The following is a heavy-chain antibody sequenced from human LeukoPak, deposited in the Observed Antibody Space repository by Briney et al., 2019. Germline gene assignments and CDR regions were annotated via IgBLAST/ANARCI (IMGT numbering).Heavy chain of an antibody. D-gene: IGHD1-26*01. Sequence: GASVKVSCKASGGTFSTYAIDWVRQAPGQGLEWMGGIIPIFGTTNYAQKFQGRVTITAVESMRTAYMELSSLRPEDTAVYYCAKDRYSYSIVGASPSDYWGQGTLVTVSS. CDR3: AKDRYSYSIVGASPSDY. CDR2: IIPIFGTT. CDR1: GGTFSTYA. J-gene: IGHJ4*02. V-gene: IGHV1-69*13.